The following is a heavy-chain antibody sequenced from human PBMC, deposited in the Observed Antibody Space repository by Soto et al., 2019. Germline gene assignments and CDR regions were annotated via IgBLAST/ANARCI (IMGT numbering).Heavy chain of an antibody. CDR3: ARIHGTSGNYDLAV. CDR1: GFSLTTSGMC. V-gene: IGHV2-70*13. J-gene: IGHJ4*02. D-gene: IGHD2-2*01. Sequence: ESGPTLVNPTQTLTLTCTFSGFSLTTSGMCVSWIRQPPGKALEWLALIDWADDKYYSTSLKTRLTISKDTSKNQVVLTMTNVDPVDTATYYCARIHGTSGNYDLAVWGQGTLVTVSS. CDR2: IDWADDK.